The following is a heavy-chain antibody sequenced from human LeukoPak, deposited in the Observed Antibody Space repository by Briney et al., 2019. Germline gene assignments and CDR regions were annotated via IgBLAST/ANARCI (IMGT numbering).Heavy chain of an antibody. D-gene: IGHD2-21*01. CDR1: GFTFSNYA. V-gene: IGHV3-23*01. CDR2: TSGSGGST. Sequence: PGGSLRLSCAASGFTFSNYAMSWVRQAPGKGLEWLSTTSGSGGSTYYADSVKGRFTISRDNSKNTVYLQMKSLRVEATAVYYCAKGLSAAGDYYFDYWGQGALVTVSS. CDR3: AKGLSAAGDYYFDY. J-gene: IGHJ4*02.